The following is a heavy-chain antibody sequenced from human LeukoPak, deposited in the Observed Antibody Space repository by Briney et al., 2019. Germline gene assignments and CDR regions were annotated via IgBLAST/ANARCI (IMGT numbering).Heavy chain of an antibody. CDR1: GFTFSSYE. CDR2: ISSSGSTI. J-gene: IGHJ4*02. Sequence: GGSLRLSCAASGFTFSSYEMNWVRQAPGKGLEWVSYISSSGSTIYYADSVKGRFTISRDNAKNSLYLQMNSLRAEDTAVYYCARGAYYYDSSGYGYWGQGTLVTVSS. D-gene: IGHD3-22*01. V-gene: IGHV3-48*03. CDR3: ARGAYYYDSSGYGY.